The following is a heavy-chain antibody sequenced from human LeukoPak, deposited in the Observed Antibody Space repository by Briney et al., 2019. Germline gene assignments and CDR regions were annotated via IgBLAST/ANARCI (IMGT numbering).Heavy chain of an antibody. D-gene: IGHD5-18*01. CDR3: AARGYSYGRDAFDI. V-gene: IGHV1-18*01. J-gene: IGHJ3*02. CDR1: GYTFTSYG. Sequence: ASVKVSCKASGYTFTSYGISWVRQAPGQGLEWMGWISAYNGNTNYAQKLQGRVTMTTDTSTSTAYMELRSLRSDDTAVYYCAARGYSYGRDAFDIWGQGTTVTVSS. CDR2: ISAYNGNT.